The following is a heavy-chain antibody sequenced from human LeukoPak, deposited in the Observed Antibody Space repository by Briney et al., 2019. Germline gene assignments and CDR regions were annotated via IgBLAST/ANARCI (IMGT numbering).Heavy chain of an antibody. D-gene: IGHD3-3*01. V-gene: IGHV1-46*01. J-gene: IGHJ4*02. CDR2: INPSGGST. CDR1: GYTFTSYY. CDR3: ARDSVLLHPLVSPLDY. Sequence: ASVKVSCKASGYTFTSYYMHWVRQAPGQGLEWMGIINPSGGSTSYAQKFQGRVTMTRDMSTSTVYMELSSLRSEDTAVYYCARDSVLLHPLVSPLDYWGQGTLVTVSS.